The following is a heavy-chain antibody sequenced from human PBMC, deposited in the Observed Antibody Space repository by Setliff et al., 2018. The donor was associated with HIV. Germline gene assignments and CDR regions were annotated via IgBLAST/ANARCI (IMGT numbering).Heavy chain of an antibody. CDR3: TRQSPVAGSGAFDI. CDR2: IYTSG. Sequence: SETLSLTCTVSGDSFSSGGYYWSWIRQPAGQGLEWIGRIYTSGNTNYNPSTNYNPSLKSRITISLETSRNQFSLRVTSVTATDTAVYYCTRQSPVAGSGAFDIWGQGTMVTVSS. J-gene: IGHJ3*02. V-gene: IGHV4-61*02. CDR1: GDSFSSGGYY. D-gene: IGHD6-19*01.